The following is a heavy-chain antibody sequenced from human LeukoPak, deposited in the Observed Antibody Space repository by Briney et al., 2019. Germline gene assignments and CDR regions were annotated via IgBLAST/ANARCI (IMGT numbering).Heavy chain of an antibody. D-gene: IGHD6-13*01. Sequence: GGSLRLSCAASGFTVSSNYMSWVRQAPGKGLEWVSGISWNSGSIGYADSVKGRFTISRDNAKNSLYLQMNSLRAEDTALYYCAKDSLPGYSSSWYYFDYWGQGTLVTVSS. CDR3: AKDSLPGYSSSWYYFDY. CDR2: ISWNSGSI. V-gene: IGHV3-9*01. CDR1: GFTVSSNY. J-gene: IGHJ4*02.